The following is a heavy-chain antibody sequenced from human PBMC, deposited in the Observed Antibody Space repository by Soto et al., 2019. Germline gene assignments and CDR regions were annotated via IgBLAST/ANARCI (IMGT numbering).Heavy chain of an antibody. CDR3: AFERTTVPYDAFDI. CDR1: GGTFSSYT. J-gene: IGHJ3*02. V-gene: IGHV1-69*02. CDR2: IIPILGIA. Sequence: SVKVSCKASGGTFSSYTISWVRQAPGQGLEWMGRIIPILGIANYAQKFQGRVTITADISTSTAYMELSSLRSEDTVVYYCAFERTTVPYDAFDIWGQGTMVTVSS. D-gene: IGHD4-17*01.